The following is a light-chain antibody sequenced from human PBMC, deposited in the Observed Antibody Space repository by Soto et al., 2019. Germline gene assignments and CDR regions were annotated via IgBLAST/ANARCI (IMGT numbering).Light chain of an antibody. J-gene: IGKJ2*01. V-gene: IGKV3-20*01. Sequence: EIVLSQSRGTLSLSPGERATLSCRASQSVTSTSLSWYQQKTGQAPRLLIYGAANRATGIPDRFSGRGSGTDFTLTISRLEPEDFAVYYCQLYGSSPMYTFGQGTTLELK. CDR2: GAA. CDR1: QSVTSTS. CDR3: QLYGSSPMYT.